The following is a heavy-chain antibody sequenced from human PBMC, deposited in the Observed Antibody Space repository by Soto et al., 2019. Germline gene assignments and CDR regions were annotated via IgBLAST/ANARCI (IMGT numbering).Heavy chain of an antibody. V-gene: IGHV4-30-2*01. CDR1: GGSISSGGYS. CDR2: IYHSGST. Sequence: SETLSLTCAVSGGSISSGGYSWSWIRQPPGKGLEWIGYIYHSGSTYYNPSLKSRVTISVDRSKNQFSLKLSSVTAADTAVYYCASLTYYYDSSGYYRAFEYFQHWGQGTLVTVSS. CDR3: ASLTYYYDSSGYYRAFEYFQH. D-gene: IGHD3-22*01. J-gene: IGHJ1*01.